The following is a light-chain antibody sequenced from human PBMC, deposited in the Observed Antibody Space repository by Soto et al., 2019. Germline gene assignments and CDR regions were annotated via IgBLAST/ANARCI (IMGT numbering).Light chain of an antibody. J-gene: IGLJ3*02. CDR1: SSNIGAGYD. Sequence: QSVLTQPHSVSGAPGQRVTVSCTGSSSNIGAGYDVHWYQQLPGTAPKLLIYDNGNRPSGVPDRFSGSKSGTSASLTITVLQAEDEADYYCQCSDSILSGSWVFGGGTKLTVL. CDR3: QCSDSILSGSWV. CDR2: DNG. V-gene: IGLV1-40*01.